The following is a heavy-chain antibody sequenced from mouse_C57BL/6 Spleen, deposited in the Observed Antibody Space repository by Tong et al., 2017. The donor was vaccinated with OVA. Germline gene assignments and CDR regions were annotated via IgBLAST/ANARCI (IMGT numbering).Heavy chain of an antibody. J-gene: IGHJ4*01. CDR2: INPNYGTT. CDR3: ARLGLYYAMDY. Sequence: EVQLQESGPELVKPGASVKMSCKASGYTFTDYNMHWVKQSHGKSLEWIGVINPNYGTTSYNQKFKGKATLTVDQSSSTAYMQLNSLTSEDSAVYYCARLGLYYAMDYWGQGTSVTVSS. D-gene: IGHD4-1*01. CDR1: GYTFTDYN. V-gene: IGHV1-39*01.